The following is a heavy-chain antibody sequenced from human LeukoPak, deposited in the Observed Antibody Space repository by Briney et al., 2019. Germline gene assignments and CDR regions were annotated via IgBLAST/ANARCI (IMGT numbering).Heavy chain of an antibody. CDR1: GYTFTGYY. CDR2: IIPILGIA. CDR3: ANRIAVTTTDADP. Sequence: GASVKVSCKASGYTFTGYYMHWVRQAPGQGLEWMGRIIPILGIANYAQKFQGRVTITADKSTSTAYMELSSLRSEDTAVYYCANRIAVTTTDADPWGQGTLVTVSS. J-gene: IGHJ5*02. V-gene: IGHV1-69*02. D-gene: IGHD6-19*01.